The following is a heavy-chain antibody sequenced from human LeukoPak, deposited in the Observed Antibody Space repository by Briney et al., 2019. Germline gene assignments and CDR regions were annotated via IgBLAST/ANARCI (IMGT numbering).Heavy chain of an antibody. Sequence: SETLSLTCTVSGGSISSHYWTWIRQPPGKGLEWIGYISYIGSTNYNPSLKSRVTISVDTSKNQFSLKLSSVTAADTAVYYCARDLTFRTLYGSGSYFEGWGQGTLVTVSS. V-gene: IGHV4-59*11. D-gene: IGHD3-10*01. CDR2: ISYIGST. CDR1: GGSISSHY. CDR3: ARDLTFRTLYGSGSYFEG. J-gene: IGHJ4*02.